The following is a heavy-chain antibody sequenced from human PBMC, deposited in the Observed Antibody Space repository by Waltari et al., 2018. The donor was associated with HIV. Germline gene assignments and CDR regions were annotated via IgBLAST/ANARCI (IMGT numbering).Heavy chain of an antibody. CDR1: DYIFTNYD. CDR2: ISPYNGNT. V-gene: IGHV1-18*01. CDR3: ARQRALYYYDGAGHSRGAFDI. D-gene: IGHD3-22*01. Sequence: QVQLVQSGPEVKKPGASVKVSCKAFDYIFTNYDIAWVRQAPGQGLEWMGWISPYNGNTNYPQRLQDRVTMTTDTSTNTAYMELRSLRSEDTAFYYCARQRALYYYDGAGHSRGAFDIWGQGTVVIVSS. J-gene: IGHJ3*02.